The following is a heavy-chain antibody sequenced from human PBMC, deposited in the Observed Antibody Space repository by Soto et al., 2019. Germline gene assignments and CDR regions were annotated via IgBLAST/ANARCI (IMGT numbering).Heavy chain of an antibody. Sequence: GGSLRLSCAASGFTFSSYAMSWVRQAPGKGLEWVSAISGSGGSTYYADSVKGRFTISRDNSKNTLYLQMNSLRAEDTAVYYCAKDMTVAGNPKGNAFDIWGQGTMVTVSS. CDR1: GFTFSSYA. D-gene: IGHD6-19*01. J-gene: IGHJ3*02. CDR2: ISGSGGST. V-gene: IGHV3-23*01. CDR3: AKDMTVAGNPKGNAFDI.